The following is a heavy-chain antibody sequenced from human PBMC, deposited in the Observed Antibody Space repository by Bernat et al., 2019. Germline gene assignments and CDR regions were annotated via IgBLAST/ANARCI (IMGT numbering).Heavy chain of an antibody. CDR2: IYYSGST. V-gene: IGHV4-39*01. D-gene: IGHD3-3*01. CDR1: GGSISSSSYY. Sequence: QLQLQESGPGLVKPSETLSLTCTVSGGSISSSSYYWGWIRQPPGKGLEWIGSIYYSGSTYYNPSLKSRVTISVDTSKNQFSLKLSSVTAADTAVYYCARHRYDFWSGWNWVDPWGQGTLVTVSS. CDR3: ARHRYDFWSGWNWVDP. J-gene: IGHJ5*02.